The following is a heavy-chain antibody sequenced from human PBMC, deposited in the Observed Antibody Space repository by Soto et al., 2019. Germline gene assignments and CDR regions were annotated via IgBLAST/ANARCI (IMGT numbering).Heavy chain of an antibody. CDR3: ARADSPIAARLHSYYYGMDV. CDR1: GGTFSSYA. Sequence: SVKVSCKASGGTFSSYAISWVRQAPGQGLEWMGGIISIFGTANYAQKFQGRVTITADESTSTAYMELSSLRSEDTAVYYCARADSPIAARLHSYYYGMDVWGQGTTVTVSS. V-gene: IGHV1-69*13. J-gene: IGHJ6*02. D-gene: IGHD6-6*01. CDR2: IISIFGTA.